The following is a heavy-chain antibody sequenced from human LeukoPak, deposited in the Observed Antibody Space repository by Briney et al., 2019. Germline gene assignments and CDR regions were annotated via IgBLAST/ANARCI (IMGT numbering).Heavy chain of an antibody. V-gene: IGHV3-23*01. CDR2: ISGSGGST. D-gene: IGHD6-19*01. CDR3: AKEAVAGYYYYGMDV. CDR1: GFAVSSTY. J-gene: IGHJ6*02. Sequence: GGSLRLSCAASGFAVSSTYMSWVRQAPGKGLEWVSAISGSGGSTYYADSVKGRFTISRDNSKNTLYLQMNSLRAEDTAVYYCAKEAVAGYYYYGMDVWGQGTTVTVSS.